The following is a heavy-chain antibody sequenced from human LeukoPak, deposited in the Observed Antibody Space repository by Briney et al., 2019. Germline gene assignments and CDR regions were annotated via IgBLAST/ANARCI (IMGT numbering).Heavy chain of an antibody. Sequence: KPSETLSLTCAVYGGSFSGYYWSWIRQPPGKGLEWIGEINHSGSTNYNPSLKSRVAISVDTSKNRFSLKLSSVTAADTAVYYCARRGWDNWNYENYWGQGTLVTVSS. CDR2: INHSGST. D-gene: IGHD1-7*01. CDR3: ARRGWDNWNYENY. CDR1: GGSFSGYY. J-gene: IGHJ4*02. V-gene: IGHV4-34*01.